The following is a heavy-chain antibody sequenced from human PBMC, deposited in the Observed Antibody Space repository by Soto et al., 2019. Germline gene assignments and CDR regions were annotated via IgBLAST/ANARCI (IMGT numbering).Heavy chain of an antibody. CDR1: GGSISSGGYS. Sequence: SETLSLTCVVSGGSISSGGYSWSWIRQPTGKGLEWIGYIYHSGSTYYNPSLKSRVTISIDASKNQFSLRLSSVTAADTAVYYCARSMHYSDGSNYSPFDYWGQGTLVTASS. D-gene: IGHD3-22*01. CDR2: IYHSGST. J-gene: IGHJ4*02. V-gene: IGHV4-30-2*01. CDR3: ARSMHYSDGSNYSPFDY.